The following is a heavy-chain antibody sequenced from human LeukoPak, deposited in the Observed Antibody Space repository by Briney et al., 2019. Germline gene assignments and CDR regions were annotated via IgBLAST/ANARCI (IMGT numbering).Heavy chain of an antibody. D-gene: IGHD6-13*01. CDR3: ASAGYSSSWNDDYFDY. CDR1: GGSISSGGYY. Sequence: PSQTLSLTCTVSGGSISSGGYYWSWIRQHPEKGLEWIGYIYYSGSTYYNPSLKSRVTISVDTSKNQFSLKLSSVTAADTAVSYCASAGYSSSWNDDYFDYWGQGTLVTVSS. CDR2: IYYSGST. V-gene: IGHV4-31*03. J-gene: IGHJ4*02.